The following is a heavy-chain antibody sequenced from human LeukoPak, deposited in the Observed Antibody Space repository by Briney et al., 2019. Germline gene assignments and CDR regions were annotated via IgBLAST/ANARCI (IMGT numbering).Heavy chain of an antibody. V-gene: IGHV3-48*03. Sequence: GGSLRLSCAASGFTFSSYEMNWVRQAPGKGLEWVSYISSSGSTIYYADSVKGRFTISRDNPKNSLYLQMNSLRAEDTAVYYCAIGYDYGDYEGLDYWGQGTLVTVSS. J-gene: IGHJ4*02. D-gene: IGHD4-17*01. CDR3: AIGYDYGDYEGLDY. CDR1: GFTFSSYE. CDR2: ISSSGSTI.